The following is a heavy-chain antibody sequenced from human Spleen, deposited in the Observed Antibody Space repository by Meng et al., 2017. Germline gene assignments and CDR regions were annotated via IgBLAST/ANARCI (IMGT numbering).Heavy chain of an antibody. D-gene: IGHD2/OR15-2a*01. V-gene: IGHV3-11*04. Sequence: GGSLRLSCAASEFTFSDYYMSWIRQAPGKGLEWIAYISYSGSTIHYADSVKGRFTISRDNAKNSLYLRMNSLRAEDTALYYCAKFSYSTPWYDYWGQGTLVTVSS. CDR1: EFTFSDYY. CDR3: AKFSYSTPWYDY. CDR2: ISYSGSTI. J-gene: IGHJ4*02.